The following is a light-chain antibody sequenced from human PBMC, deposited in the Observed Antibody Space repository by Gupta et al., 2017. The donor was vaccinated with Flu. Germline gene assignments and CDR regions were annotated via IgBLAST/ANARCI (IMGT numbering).Light chain of an antibody. Sequence: YELTQPASVSVSPGQTARSTCSGNALPKQYAYWYQQKPGQAPVLVIYKNSERPSGIPERFSGSSSGTTVTLTISGVQAEDEADYYCQSSDSSGTCEVFGGGTKLTVL. V-gene: IGLV3-25*02. CDR1: ALPKQY. CDR3: QSSDSSGTCEV. CDR2: KNS. J-gene: IGLJ3*02.